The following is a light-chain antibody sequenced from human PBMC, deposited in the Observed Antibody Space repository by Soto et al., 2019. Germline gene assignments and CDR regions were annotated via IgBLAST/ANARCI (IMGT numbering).Light chain of an antibody. CDR2: WAS. J-gene: IGKJ2*01. CDR3: QQYYNTLT. V-gene: IGKV4-1*01. CDR1: QSVLYSSNIKNY. Sequence: DIVMTQYPDSLAVSLGGRATINCNSSQSVLYSSNIKNYLAWYQQKPGQPPKLLIYWASTREDGVPDRFSGSGSGTDFTITIRRLQAEDVAVYYCQQYYNTLTFGQGTKLEIK.